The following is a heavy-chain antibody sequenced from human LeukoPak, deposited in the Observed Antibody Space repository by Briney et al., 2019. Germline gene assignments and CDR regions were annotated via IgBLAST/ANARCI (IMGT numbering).Heavy chain of an antibody. Sequence: ASVKVSCKASGGTLSSYAISWVRQATGQGLEWMGWMNPNSGNTGYAQKFQGRVTMTRNTSISTAYMELSSLRSEDTAVYYCARYDIFSFDYWGQGTLVTVSS. CDR3: ARYDIFSFDY. J-gene: IGHJ4*02. D-gene: IGHD3-9*01. V-gene: IGHV1-8*02. CDR2: MNPNSGNT. CDR1: GGTLSSYA.